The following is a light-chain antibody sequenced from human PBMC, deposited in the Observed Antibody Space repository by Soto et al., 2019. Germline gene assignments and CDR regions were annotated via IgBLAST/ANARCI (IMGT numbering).Light chain of an antibody. CDR3: AAWDDSLSGQV. CDR2: RNN. V-gene: IGLV1-47*01. J-gene: IGLJ1*01. Sequence: QAVVTQPPSASGTPGQRVTISCSGSSSNIGSNCVYWYQQLPGTAPKLLIYRNNQRPSGVPDRFSGSKSGTSASLAISGLRSEDEADYYCAAWDDSLSGQVFGTGTKLTVL. CDR1: SSNIGSNC.